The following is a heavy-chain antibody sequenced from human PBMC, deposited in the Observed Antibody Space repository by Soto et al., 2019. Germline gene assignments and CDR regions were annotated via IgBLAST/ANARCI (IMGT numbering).Heavy chain of an antibody. J-gene: IGHJ6*02. Sequence: QVQLQESGPGLVKPSQTLSLTCTVSGGSISSGGYYWSWIRQHPGKGLEWIGYIYYSGSTYYNPSLKSRVTISVDTSKNQFSLKLSSVTAADTAVYYCARARERGNSGHYGMDVWGQGTTVTVSS. D-gene: IGHD2-21*02. CDR2: IYYSGST. CDR1: GGSISSGGYY. V-gene: IGHV4-31*03. CDR3: ARARERGNSGHYGMDV.